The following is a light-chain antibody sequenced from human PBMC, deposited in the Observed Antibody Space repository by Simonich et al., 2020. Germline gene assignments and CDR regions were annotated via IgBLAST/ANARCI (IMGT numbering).Light chain of an antibody. Sequence: EIVITQSSATLSVFPGERATPPLRARQSVSSNFAWYQQKPGQAPRHLIYGASTRATGIPARFSGSGSGTEFTLTISSMQSEDFAVYYCQQYNNWPPFTFGPGTKVDIK. CDR2: GAS. CDR1: QSVSSN. J-gene: IGKJ3*01. V-gene: IGKV3-15*01. CDR3: QQYNNWPPFT.